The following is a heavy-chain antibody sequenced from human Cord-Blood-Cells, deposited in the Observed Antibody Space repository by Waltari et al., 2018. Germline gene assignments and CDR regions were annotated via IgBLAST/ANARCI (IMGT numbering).Heavy chain of an antibody. Sequence: EVQLVESGGGLIQPGGSLRLSCAASGFTVSSKYMSWVRQAPGKGLELVSVIYSCGSTYHSDSVKGRITISIDNSKNTLYLQMNSLRAEDTAVYYCARGFCSSTSCYAFDIWGQGTMVTVSS. J-gene: IGHJ3*02. V-gene: IGHV3-53*01. CDR2: IYSCGST. D-gene: IGHD2-2*01. CDR1: GFTVSSKY. CDR3: ARGFCSSTSCYAFDI.